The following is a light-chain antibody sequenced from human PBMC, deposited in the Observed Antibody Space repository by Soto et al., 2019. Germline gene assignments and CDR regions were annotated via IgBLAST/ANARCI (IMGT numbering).Light chain of an antibody. V-gene: IGLV2-23*02. CDR3: CSYAGSDTFV. CDR2: EVT. CDR1: SSDIGSYNF. J-gene: IGLJ1*01. Sequence: QSALAQPASVSASPGQSITISCTGTSSDIGSYNFVSWYQLHPGKVPKLMIYEVTKRPSGVSTRFSGSKSGNTASLTISRLQAEDEGDYYCCSYAGSDTFVFGTGTKVTVL.